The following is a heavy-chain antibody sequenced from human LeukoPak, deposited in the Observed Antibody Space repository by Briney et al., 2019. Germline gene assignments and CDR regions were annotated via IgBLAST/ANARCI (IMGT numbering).Heavy chain of an antibody. V-gene: IGHV4-59*01. D-gene: IGHD1-26*01. CDR1: GGSLSSYY. Sequence: SETLSLTCTVSGGSLSSYYWSWIRQPPGKGLEWIGYIYYSGNTNYNPSLKSRVTISVDTSENQFSLKLSSVTAADTAVYYCARKSRGYSGSYDYWGQGTLVTVSS. CDR3: ARKSRGYSGSYDY. CDR2: IYYSGNT. J-gene: IGHJ4*02.